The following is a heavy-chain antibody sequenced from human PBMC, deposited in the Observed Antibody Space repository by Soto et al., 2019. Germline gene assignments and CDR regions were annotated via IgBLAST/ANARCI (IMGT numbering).Heavy chain of an antibody. J-gene: IGHJ4*02. CDR1: GGSFSGYY. D-gene: IGHD6-6*01. Sequence: QVQLQQWGAGLLKPSETLSLTCADYGGSFSGYYWSWIRQPPGKGLEWIGEINHSGSTNYNPSLKSRVTISVDTSKNQFSLKLSSVTAADTAVYYCARGRSSSFWGQGTLVTVSS. V-gene: IGHV4-34*01. CDR3: ARGRSSSF. CDR2: INHSGST.